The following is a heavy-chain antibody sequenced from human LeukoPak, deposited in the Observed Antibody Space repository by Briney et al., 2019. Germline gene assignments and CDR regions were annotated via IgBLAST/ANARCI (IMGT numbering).Heavy chain of an antibody. CDR2: IYYSGST. CDR1: GGSISNYY. J-gene: IGHJ1*01. Sequence: PSETLSLTCTVSGGSISNYYWSWIRQPPGRGLEWIGYIYYSGSTYYNPSLRSRVTISVDTSKNQFSLNLNSVTAADTAVYYCARALSGNYGLFQHWGQGTLVTVSS. D-gene: IGHD1-26*01. CDR3: ARALSGNYGLFQH. V-gene: IGHV4-59*01.